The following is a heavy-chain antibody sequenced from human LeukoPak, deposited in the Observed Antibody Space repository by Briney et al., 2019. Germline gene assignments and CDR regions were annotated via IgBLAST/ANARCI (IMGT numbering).Heavy chain of an antibody. CDR2: IYYSGST. V-gene: IGHV4-39*07. CDR3: ARSGQNPFTMLPRGWFDP. D-gene: IGHD3-10*01. CDR1: GGSISSSSYY. J-gene: IGHJ5*02. Sequence: SETLSLTCTVSGGSISSSSYYWGWIRQPPGKGLEWIGSIYYSGSTYYNPSLKSRVTISVDTSKNQFSLKLSSVTAADTAVYYCARSGQNPFTMLPRGWFDPWGQGTLVTVSS.